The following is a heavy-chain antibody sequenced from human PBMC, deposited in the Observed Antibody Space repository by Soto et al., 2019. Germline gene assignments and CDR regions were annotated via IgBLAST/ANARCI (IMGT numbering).Heavy chain of an antibody. V-gene: IGHV1-69*01. D-gene: IGHD3-22*01. CDR3: AIAKGYYYDSSGSGAFDI. CDR1: VYTXHNYP. CDR2: IIPIFGTA. J-gene: IGHJ3*02. Sequence: SXKDSYTASVYTXHNYPIRLVRQAPGQGLEWRGGIIPIFGTANYAQKFQGRVTITADESTNTADMELSSLRSEDTAVYYCAIAKGYYYDSSGSGAFDIWGQGTMVTVSS.